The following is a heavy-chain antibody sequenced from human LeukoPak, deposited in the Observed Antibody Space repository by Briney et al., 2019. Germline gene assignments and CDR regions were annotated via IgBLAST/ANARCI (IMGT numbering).Heavy chain of an antibody. CDR1: GGSISSGDYY. D-gene: IGHD3-22*01. CDR2: IYYSGST. V-gene: IGHV4-30-4*08. J-gene: IGHJ4*02. Sequence: SETLSLTCTVSGGSISSGDYYWSWIRQPPGKGLEWIGYIYYSGSTYYNPSLKSRVTISVDTSKNQFSLKLSSVTAADTAVYYCAGREDYYEFVYWGQGTLVTVSS. CDR3: AGREDYYEFVY.